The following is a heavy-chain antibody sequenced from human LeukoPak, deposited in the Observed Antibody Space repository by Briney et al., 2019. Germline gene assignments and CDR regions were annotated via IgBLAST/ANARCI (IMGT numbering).Heavy chain of an antibody. CDR3: AKVKGWWPPTSDDY. D-gene: IGHD2-15*01. Sequence: PWGSLRLSCVASGFTFRSSAMSWVRHSRGVGPDCVSSITFSGSSTDYADSVKRRFTISRDNSKNTLYLQMSSLRAEDTAVYYCAKVKGWWPPTSDDYRGPGTLVTVS. CDR1: GFTFRSSA. V-gene: IGHV3-23*01. CDR2: ITFSGSST. J-gene: IGHJ4*02.